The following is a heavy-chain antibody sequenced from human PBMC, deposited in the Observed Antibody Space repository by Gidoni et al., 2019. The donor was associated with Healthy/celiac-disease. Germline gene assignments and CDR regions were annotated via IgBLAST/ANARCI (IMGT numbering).Heavy chain of an antibody. D-gene: IGHD3-22*01. CDR1: GGSISSYY. Sequence: QVQLQETGPRLVRPSATLSLTCSVSGGSISSYYWTWIRQPPGKGLEWIGYIYYIGSTNYNPSLKSRVTISVDTSKNQLSLKLSSVTAADTAVYYCARSRTYYYESSGYSPNYYFDYWGQGTLVTVSS. CDR2: IYYIGST. CDR3: ARSRTYYYESSGYSPNYYFDY. V-gene: IGHV4-59*01. J-gene: IGHJ4*02.